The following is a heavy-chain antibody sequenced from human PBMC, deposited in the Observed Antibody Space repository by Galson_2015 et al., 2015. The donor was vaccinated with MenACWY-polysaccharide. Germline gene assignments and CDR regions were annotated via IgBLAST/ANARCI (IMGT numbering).Heavy chain of an antibody. D-gene: IGHD5-18*01. V-gene: IGHV6-1*01. CDR1: GDSVSSDTAA. CDR3: ARIGGMNKGNYYNYGWFDS. Sequence: CAISGDSVSSDTAAWTWIRQSPSGGLEWLGRTYYKSKGYSDYALSVEGRITINPDTSKDQFSLKLSSVTTADTAVYYCARIGGMNKGNYYNYGWFDSWGQGTLVTVSS. J-gene: IGHJ5*01. CDR2: TYYKSKGYS.